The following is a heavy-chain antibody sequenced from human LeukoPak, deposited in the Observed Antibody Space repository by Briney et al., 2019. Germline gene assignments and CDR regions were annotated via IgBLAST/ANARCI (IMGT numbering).Heavy chain of an antibody. V-gene: IGHV3-20*04. CDR1: GFTFDDYD. CDR2: INWNGAST. CDR3: AKDDGGATRPPLNLSQH. D-gene: IGHD1-26*01. J-gene: IGHJ1*01. Sequence: GGSLRLSCAASGFTFDDYDMSWVRQVPGKGLEWVSAINWNGASTGYADSVKGRFTISRDNSKNTLYLQMNSLRAEDTAVYYCAKDDGGATRPPLNLSQHWGQGTLVTVSS.